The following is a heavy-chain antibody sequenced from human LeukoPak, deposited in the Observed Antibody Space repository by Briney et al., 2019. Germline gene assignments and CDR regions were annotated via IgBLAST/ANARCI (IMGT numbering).Heavy chain of an antibody. J-gene: IGHJ4*02. D-gene: IGHD3-22*01. CDR2: INPSGGST. V-gene: IGHV1-46*03. CDR1: GYTFTNYY. Sequence: GASVKVSCKASGYTFTNYYIHWVRQAPGQGLEWMGIINPSGGSTFYTQKFRGRVTITRYTSTSTVYMELSSLRSEDTAVYYCSSESSGYSVPRIDFWGQGTLVTVSS. CDR3: SSESSGYSVPRIDF.